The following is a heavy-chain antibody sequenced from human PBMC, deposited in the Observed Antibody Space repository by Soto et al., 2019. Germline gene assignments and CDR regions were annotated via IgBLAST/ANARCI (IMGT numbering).Heavy chain of an antibody. D-gene: IGHD6-19*01. CDR3: VRGLITRSHSSGGWYYFDS. CDR1: GESFSGHI. Sequence: QVQLQQSGAGLLKPSENLSLTCAVYGESFSGHICTWIRQTPWKGLQWIGQINHSESASYNPVLKSRVTIAVQTSTSEFSLELSFVTDADTSVYYWVRGLITRSHSSGGWYYFDSWGQGTRLTVSS. V-gene: IGHV4-34*01. J-gene: IGHJ4*02. CDR2: INHSESA.